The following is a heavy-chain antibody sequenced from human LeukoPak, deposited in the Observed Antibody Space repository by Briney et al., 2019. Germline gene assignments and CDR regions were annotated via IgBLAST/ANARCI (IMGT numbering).Heavy chain of an antibody. J-gene: IGHJ4*02. V-gene: IGHV4-38-2*02. CDR2: IYHSGSA. Sequence: SETLSLTCSVSDYSISSGYYWGWIRQPPGKGLEWIGSMEWIGSIYHSGSAYYNPSLKSRVTISVDTSKNQFSLKLSSVTAADTAVYYCARDGAYGGSGDYHFDYWGQGTLVTVSS. CDR3: ARDGAYGGSGDYHFDY. D-gene: IGHD4-17*01. CDR1: DYSISSGYY.